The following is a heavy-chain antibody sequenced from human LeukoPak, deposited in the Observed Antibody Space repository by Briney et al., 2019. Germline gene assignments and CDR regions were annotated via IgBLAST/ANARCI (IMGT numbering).Heavy chain of an antibody. Sequence: SETLSLTCTVSGGSISSGGYYWSWIRQHPGKGLEWIGYIYYSGSTYYNPSLKSRGTISVDTSKNQFSLKLSSVTAADTAVYYCARGDGYNKSLWYWGQGTLVTVSS. J-gene: IGHJ4*02. CDR2: IYYSGST. CDR1: GGSISSGGYY. V-gene: IGHV4-31*03. D-gene: IGHD5-24*01. CDR3: ARGDGYNKSLWY.